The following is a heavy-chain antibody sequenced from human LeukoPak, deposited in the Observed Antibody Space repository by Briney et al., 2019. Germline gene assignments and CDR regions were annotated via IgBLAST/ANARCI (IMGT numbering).Heavy chain of an antibody. CDR3: ARDTRRGMATIDS. Sequence: PSETLSLTCTVSGGSISSGGYYWSWIRQPPGKGLEWIGYIYHSGSTYYNPSLKSRVTISVDRSKNQFSLKLSSVTAADTAVYYCARDTRRGMATIDSWGQGTLVTVSS. CDR2: IYHSGST. D-gene: IGHD5-24*01. CDR1: GGSISSGGYY. J-gene: IGHJ4*02. V-gene: IGHV4-30-2*01.